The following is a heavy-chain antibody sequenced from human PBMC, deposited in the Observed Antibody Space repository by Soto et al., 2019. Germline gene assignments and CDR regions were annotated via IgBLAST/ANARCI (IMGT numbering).Heavy chain of an antibody. J-gene: IGHJ6*02. CDR2: IYYSGST. D-gene: IGHD3-9*01. V-gene: IGHV4-59*01. CDR3: ARGLVIRPYYYHGMDV. Sequence: SETLSLTCTVSGGSISSYYWSWIRQPPGKGLEWIGYIYYSGSTNYNPSLKSRVTITVDTSKNQFSLKLSSVTAADTAVYYCARGLVIRPYYYHGMDVWGQGTTVTVSS. CDR1: GGSISSYY.